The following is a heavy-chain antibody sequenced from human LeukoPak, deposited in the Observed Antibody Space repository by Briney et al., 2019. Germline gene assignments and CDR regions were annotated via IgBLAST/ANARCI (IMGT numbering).Heavy chain of an antibody. J-gene: IGHJ4*02. CDR1: GFTFSSYA. Sequence: GGSLRLSCAASGFTFSSYAITWVRQAPGKGLEWVSAIGSDTSTYYADSVKGRFTISRDNSKNTVYLQMNSLRVEDTAIYYCAKEGFDYWGQRTLVTVSS. V-gene: IGHV3-23*01. CDR3: AKEGFDY. CDR2: IGSDTST.